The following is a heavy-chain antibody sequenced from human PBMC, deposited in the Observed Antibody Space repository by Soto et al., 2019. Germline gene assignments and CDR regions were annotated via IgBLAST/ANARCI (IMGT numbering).Heavy chain of an antibody. D-gene: IGHD4-4*01. CDR1: GGTFSSYA. CDR3: ASDAVYSITDEENYYYYGMDV. CDR2: IIPIFGTA. J-gene: IGHJ6*02. V-gene: IGHV1-69*12. Sequence: QVQLVQSGAEVKKPGSSVKVSCKASGGTFSSYAIRWVRQAPGQGLEWMGGIIPIFGTANYAQKFQGRVTITADVSASTAYMELSSLRSEDTAVYYCASDAVYSITDEENYYYYGMDVWGQGTTVTVSS.